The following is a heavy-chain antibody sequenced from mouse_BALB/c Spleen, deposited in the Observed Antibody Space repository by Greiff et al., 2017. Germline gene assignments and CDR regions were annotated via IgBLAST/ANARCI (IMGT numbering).Heavy chain of an antibody. CDR2: ILPGSGST. CDR1: GYTFSSYW. J-gene: IGHJ4*01. Sequence: QVQLQQSGAELMKPGASVKISCKATGYTFSSYWIEWVKQRPGHGLEWIGEILPGSGSTNYNEKFKGKATFTADTSSNTAYMQLSSLTSEDSAVYYCARKEGNPYAMDYWGQGTSVTVSS. CDR3: ARKEGNPYAMDY. D-gene: IGHD2-1*01. V-gene: IGHV1-9*01.